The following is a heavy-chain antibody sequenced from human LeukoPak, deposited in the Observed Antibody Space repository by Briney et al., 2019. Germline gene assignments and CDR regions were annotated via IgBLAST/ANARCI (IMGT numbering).Heavy chain of an antibody. CDR2: ISYDGSNK. D-gene: IGHD4-23*01. CDR3: ARDMNTRVTPISYAFDL. CDR1: GYIFSSYG. Sequence: GGSLRLSCVVSGYIFSSYGMHWVRQAPGKGLEWVAVISYDGSNKYYADSVKGRFTISRDNSKNTLYLQMNSLRSDDTAVYYCARDMNTRVTPISYAFDLWGQGTMVTVSS. V-gene: IGHV3-30*03. J-gene: IGHJ3*01.